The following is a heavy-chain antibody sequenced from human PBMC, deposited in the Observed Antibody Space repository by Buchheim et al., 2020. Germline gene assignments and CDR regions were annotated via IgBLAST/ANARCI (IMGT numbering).Heavy chain of an antibody. V-gene: IGHV1-69*12. D-gene: IGHD5-18*01. CDR3: AREKGGYSYGPTEEPYYYYGMDV. J-gene: IGHJ6*02. CDR1: GGTFSSYA. CDR2: IIPIFGTA. Sequence: QVQLVQSGAEVKKPGSSVKVSCKASGGTFSSYAISWVRQAPGQGLECMGGIIPIFGTANYAPKFQGRVPITADESTSPAYMELSSLRSEDTAVYYCAREKGGYSYGPTEEPYYYYGMDVWGQGTT.